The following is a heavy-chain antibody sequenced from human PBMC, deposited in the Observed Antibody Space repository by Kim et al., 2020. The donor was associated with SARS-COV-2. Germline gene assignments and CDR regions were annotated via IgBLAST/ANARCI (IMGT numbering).Heavy chain of an antibody. CDR3: ATGVALGVPSWFAP. J-gene: IGHJ5*02. CDR1: GYTLTELS. CDR2: FDPEDVET. D-gene: IGHD1-26*01. Sequence: ASVKVSCKVSGYTLTELSMHWVRQAPGKGLEWMGGFDPEDVETIYSQKFQGRVTMTEDISTDTAYMELSSLRSEDTAVYYCATGVALGVPSWFAPWGQGPLVTVSS. V-gene: IGHV1-24*01.